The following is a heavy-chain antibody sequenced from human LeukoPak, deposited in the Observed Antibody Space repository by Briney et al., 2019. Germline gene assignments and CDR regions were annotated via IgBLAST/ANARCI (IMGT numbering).Heavy chain of an antibody. CDR2: VDPEDGET. V-gene: IGHV1-24*01. D-gene: IGHD2-15*01. CDR3: ATAGGGYCSGGSCYRYYMDV. CDR1: GYTLTELS. J-gene: IGHJ6*03. Sequence: ASVKVSCKVSGYTLTELSMHWVQQAPGKGLEWMGLVDPEDGETIYAEKFQGRVTITADTSTDTAYMELSSLRSEDTAVYYCATAGGGYCSGGSCYRYYMDVWGKGTTVTVSS.